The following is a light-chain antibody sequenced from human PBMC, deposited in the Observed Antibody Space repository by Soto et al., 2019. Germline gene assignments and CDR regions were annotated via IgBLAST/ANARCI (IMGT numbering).Light chain of an antibody. CDR1: QSISSY. CDR3: QQSYSTPPRLT. Sequence: DIQMTQSPSSLSASVGDRVTITCRASQSISSYLNWYQQKPGKAPKLLIYAASSLQSGVPSRFSGGGAGTDFTLTLSSLQPEDFATYYCQQSYSTPPRLTFGPGTKVDIK. V-gene: IGKV1-39*01. CDR2: AAS. J-gene: IGKJ3*01.